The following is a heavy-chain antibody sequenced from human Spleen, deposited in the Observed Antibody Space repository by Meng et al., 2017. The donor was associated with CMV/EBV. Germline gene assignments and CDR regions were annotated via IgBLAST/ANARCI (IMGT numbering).Heavy chain of an antibody. J-gene: IGHJ4*02. D-gene: IGHD2-21*01. V-gene: IGHV3-7*01. CDR1: GFTFKNYW. CDR2: IRQDGRER. Sequence: GGSLRLSCGASGFTFKNYWMTWVRQGPGMGLEWVATIRQDGRERHYVDSMKGRFTISRDNAKNTLFLDMNSLRADDTAVYYCARAPLHVYSIGDYWGQGTLVTVSS. CDR3: ARAPLHVYSIGDY.